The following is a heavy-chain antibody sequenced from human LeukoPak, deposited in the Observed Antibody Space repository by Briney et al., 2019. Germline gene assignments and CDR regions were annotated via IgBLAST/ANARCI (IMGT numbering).Heavy chain of an antibody. J-gene: IGHJ6*02. CDR3: ARESYYYDSSGYTSYYYYGMDV. V-gene: IGHV1-69*04. Sequence: ASVKVSCKASGGTFSSYAISWVRQAPGQGLEWMGRIIPILGIANYAQKFQGRVTITADKSTSTAYMELSSLRSEDTAVYYCARESYYYDSSGYTSYYYYGMDVWGQGTTVTVSS. D-gene: IGHD3-22*01. CDR1: GGTFSSYA. CDR2: IIPILGIA.